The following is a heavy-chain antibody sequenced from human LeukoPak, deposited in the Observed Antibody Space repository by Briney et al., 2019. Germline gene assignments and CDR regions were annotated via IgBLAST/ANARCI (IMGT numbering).Heavy chain of an antibody. Sequence: SQTLSLTCTVSGFSISSCGYYWIWNRQRPGQGLEWIVYIYSSGSTYANPSLNSRVTISVDPSKTQFSLKLSYVTGEDTAVYYCARGGVVVAATRRNAFDIWGEGTMVTVS. J-gene: IGHJ3*02. CDR3: ARGGVVVAATRRNAFDI. V-gene: IGHV4-30-4*08. D-gene: IGHD2-15*01. CDR1: GFSISSCGYY. CDR2: IYSSGST.